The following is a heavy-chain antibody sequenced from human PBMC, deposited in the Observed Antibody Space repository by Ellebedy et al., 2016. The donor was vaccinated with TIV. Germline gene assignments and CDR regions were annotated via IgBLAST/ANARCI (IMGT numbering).Heavy chain of an antibody. V-gene: IGHV3-30*04. CDR3: AREAPGSGYDFKGCFDY. D-gene: IGHD5-12*01. CDR2: ISYDVSNK. J-gene: IGHJ4*02. CDR1: GFTFSRYS. Sequence: PGGSLRLSCAASGFTFSRYSMHWVRQAPGKGLEWVAVISYDVSNKYYTDSVKGRFTISRDNSKNTLYLQMNSLRAEDTALYFCAREAPGSGYDFKGCFDYWGQGTLVTVSS.